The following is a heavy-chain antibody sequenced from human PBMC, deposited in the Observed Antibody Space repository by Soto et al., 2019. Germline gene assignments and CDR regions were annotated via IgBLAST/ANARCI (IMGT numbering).Heavy chain of an antibody. CDR2: IYYSGGT. Sequence: QVQLQESGPGLVKPSQTLSLTCTFSGGSISSGDYYWSWILQPPGKGLEWIGYIYYSGGTCSNPALKSRVTKSVDTSKNQFSLKLSSVTAADTAVYYCARARSFNYYGMDVWGQGTPVTVSS. CDR1: GGSISSGDYY. CDR3: ARARSFNYYGMDV. V-gene: IGHV4-30-4*01. J-gene: IGHJ6*02. D-gene: IGHD3-10*01.